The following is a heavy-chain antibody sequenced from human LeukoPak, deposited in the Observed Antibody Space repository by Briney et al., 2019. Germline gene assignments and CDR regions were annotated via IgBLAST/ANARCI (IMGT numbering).Heavy chain of an antibody. CDR2: ISGGNT. J-gene: IGHJ4*02. V-gene: IGHV3-23*01. CDR1: GFTFSSHA. D-gene: IGHD1-26*01. CDR3: AKERGLGAVDY. Sequence: PGGSLRLSCAASGFTFSSHAMSWVRQAPGKGLEWVSCISGGNTYYADSVKGRFTISRDNSKSTLYLQMNNLRAEDTAVYYCAKERGLGAVDYWGQGTLVTVSS.